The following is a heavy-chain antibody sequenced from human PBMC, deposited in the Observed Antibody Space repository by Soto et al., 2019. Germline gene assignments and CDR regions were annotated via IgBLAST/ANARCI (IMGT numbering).Heavy chain of an antibody. CDR3: ARGEVHSSGWNFDF. CDR2: INPSSGST. CDR1: GYTFTSDH. J-gene: IGHJ4*02. D-gene: IGHD6-19*01. Sequence: QVQLVQSGAEVRKPGASVKVSCKASGYTFTSDHLHWVRQTPGLGLEWMGRINPSSGSTNYPQKFKGXVXLTRDTSTATAYMELSSLRSEDSAVYFCARGEVHSSGWNFDFWGQGSLVTVSS. V-gene: IGHV1-46*03.